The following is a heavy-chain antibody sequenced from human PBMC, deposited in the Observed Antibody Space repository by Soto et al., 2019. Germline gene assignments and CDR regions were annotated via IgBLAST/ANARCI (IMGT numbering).Heavy chain of an antibody. CDR1: GLPFGEYH. CDR2: ISSSGSTI. D-gene: IGHD2-21*01. CDR3: ARPYPNMDWFDP. J-gene: IGHJ5*02. Sequence: LRPSSTAHGLPFGEYHTSGSSAAPGKGLEWVSYISSSGSTIYYADSVKGRFTISRDNAKNSLYLQMNSLRAEDTAVYYCARPYPNMDWFDPWGQGNLVTVSS. V-gene: IGHV3-11*01.